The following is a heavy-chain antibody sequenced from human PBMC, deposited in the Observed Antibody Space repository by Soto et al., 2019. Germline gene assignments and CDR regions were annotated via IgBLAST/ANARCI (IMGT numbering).Heavy chain of an antibody. D-gene: IGHD2-2*01. Sequence: QVQLVQSGAEMKKPGASVKVSCKASGFSLSSDGINWVRQAPGQGLEWVGWISPYNDNTNYAQSLQDRVTLTTETTTGTAYMELKSLRSDDTAGYYCTRSEVPVAMGGYFDTWGQGTLVNVSS. J-gene: IGHJ5*02. CDR1: GFSLSSDG. CDR3: TRSEVPVAMGGYFDT. CDR2: ISPYNDNT. V-gene: IGHV1-18*01.